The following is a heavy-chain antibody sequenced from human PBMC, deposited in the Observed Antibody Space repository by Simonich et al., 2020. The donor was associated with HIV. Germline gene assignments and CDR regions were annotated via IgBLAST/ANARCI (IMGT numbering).Heavy chain of an antibody. Sequence: QVHLQQWGAGLFKPSETLSLTCTVYGESFSGYYWSWIRQPPGKGLVWIGEINHRGSTNYNPSLKSRLTISVDTSKNQFSLKLNSVTAADTAVYYCARLYDSWVQGTLVTVSS. V-gene: IGHV4-34*01. CDR2: INHRGST. CDR3: ARLYDS. CDR1: GESFSGYY. J-gene: IGHJ4*02.